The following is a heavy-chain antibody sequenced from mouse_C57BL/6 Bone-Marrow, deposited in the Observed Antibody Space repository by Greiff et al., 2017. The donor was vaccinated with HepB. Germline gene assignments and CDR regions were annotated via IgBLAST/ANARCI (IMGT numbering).Heavy chain of an antibody. CDR3: ARDRYYYGSSYWYFDV. CDR2: ISYDGSN. J-gene: IGHJ1*03. CDR1: GYSITSGYY. Sequence: VQLQQSGPGLVKPSQSLSLTCSVTGYSITSGYYWNWIRQFPGNKLEWMGYISYDGSNNYNPSLKNRISITRDTSKNQFFLKLNSVTTEDTATYYCARDRYYYGSSYWYFDVWGTGTTVTVSS. D-gene: IGHD1-1*01. V-gene: IGHV3-6*01.